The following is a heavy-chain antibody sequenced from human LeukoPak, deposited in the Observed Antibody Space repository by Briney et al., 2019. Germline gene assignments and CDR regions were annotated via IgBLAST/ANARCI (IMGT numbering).Heavy chain of an antibody. V-gene: IGHV4-39*07. Sequence: SETLSLTCTVSGGSISSSSYYWGWIRQPPGKGLEWIGSIYYSGSTYYNPSLKSRVTISVDTSKNQFSLKLSSVTAVDTAVYYCASLAYGGVIVPPPWGQGTLVTVFS. D-gene: IGHD3-16*02. CDR1: GGSISSSSYY. CDR3: ASLAYGGVIVPPP. CDR2: IYYSGST. J-gene: IGHJ4*02.